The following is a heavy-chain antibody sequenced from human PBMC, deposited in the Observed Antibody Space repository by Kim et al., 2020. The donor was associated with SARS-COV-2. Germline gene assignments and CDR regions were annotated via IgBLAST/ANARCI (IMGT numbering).Heavy chain of an antibody. CDR3: ARTAEGPFWYFDL. CDR2: IIPILGIA. D-gene: IGHD6-13*01. CDR1: GGTFSSYA. J-gene: IGHJ2*01. V-gene: IGHV1-69*04. Sequence: SVKVSCKASGGTFSSYAISWVRQAPGQGLEWMGRIIPILGIANYAQKFQGRVTITADKSTSTAYMELSSLRSEDTAVYYCARTAEGPFWYFDLWGRGTLVTVSS.